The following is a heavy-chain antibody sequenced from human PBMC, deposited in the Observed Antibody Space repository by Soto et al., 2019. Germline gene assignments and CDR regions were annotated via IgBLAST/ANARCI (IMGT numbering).Heavy chain of an antibody. Sequence: QVQLQQWGAGLLKPSETLSLTCAVYGGSFSGYYWSWIRQPPGKGLEWIGEINNSGSTNYNPSLKRRVTISVDTSKDQFSLKLSSVTAADTAVYYCARGPPGAARLDIWGQGTMVTVSS. CDR1: GGSFSGYY. J-gene: IGHJ3*02. V-gene: IGHV4-34*01. D-gene: IGHD6-6*01. CDR3: ARGPPGAARLDI. CDR2: INNSGST.